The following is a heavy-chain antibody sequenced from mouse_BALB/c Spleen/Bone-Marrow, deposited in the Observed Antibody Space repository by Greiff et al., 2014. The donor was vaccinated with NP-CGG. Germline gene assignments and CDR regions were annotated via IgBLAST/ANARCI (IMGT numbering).Heavy chain of an antibody. Sequence: EVNLVESGAELVKPGASVKLSCTASGFNIKDTYMHWVKQRPEQGLEWIGRIDPANGNTKYDPKFQGKATITADTSSNTAYLQLSSLTSEDTAVYYSAAYYYGSSQFAYWGQGTLVTVSA. CDR1: GFNIKDTY. D-gene: IGHD1-1*01. J-gene: IGHJ3*01. V-gene: IGHV14-3*02. CDR2: IDPANGNT. CDR3: AAYYYGSSQFAY.